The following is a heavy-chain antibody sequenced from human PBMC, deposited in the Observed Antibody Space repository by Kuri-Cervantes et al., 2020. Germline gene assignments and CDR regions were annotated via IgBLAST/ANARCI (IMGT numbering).Heavy chain of an antibody. CDR2: INHSGST. CDR3: ARDNIVVVPAASGGFDP. D-gene: IGHD2-2*01. V-gene: IGHV4-34*01. J-gene: IGHJ5*02. Sequence: SETLSLTCAVYGGSFSGYYWSWIRQPPGKGLEWIGEINHSGSTNYNPSLKSRVTISVDTSKNQFSLKLSSVTAADTAVYYCARDNIVVVPAASGGFDPWGQGTLVTVSS. CDR1: GGSFSGYY.